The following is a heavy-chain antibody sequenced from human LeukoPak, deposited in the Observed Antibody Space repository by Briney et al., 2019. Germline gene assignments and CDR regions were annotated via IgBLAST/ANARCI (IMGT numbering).Heavy chain of an antibody. V-gene: IGHV3-23*01. CDR1: RFTFSSYA. J-gene: IGHJ4*02. D-gene: IGHD3-3*01. Sequence: GGSLRLSCVASRFTFSSYAMSWVRQAPGKGLEWVSAISGSGGSTYYADSVKGRFTISRDNSKNTLYLQMNSLRAEDTAVYYCAKHRSLFLEWPTTIDYWGQGTLVTVSS. CDR2: ISGSGGST. CDR3: AKHRSLFLEWPTTIDY.